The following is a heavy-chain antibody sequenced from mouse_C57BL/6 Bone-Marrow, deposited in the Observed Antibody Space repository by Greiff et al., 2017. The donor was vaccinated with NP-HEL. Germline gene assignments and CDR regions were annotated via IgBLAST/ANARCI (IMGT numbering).Heavy chain of an antibody. V-gene: IGHV10-1*01. CDR3: VRQMRSYWYFDV. CDR1: GFSFNTYA. J-gene: IGHJ1*03. Sequence: EVQVVESGGGLVQPKGSLKLSCAASGFSFNTYAMNWVRQAPGKGLEWVARIRSKSNNYATYYADSVKDRFTISRDDSESMLYLQMNNLKTEDTAMYYCVRQMRSYWYFDVWGTGTTVTVSS. CDR2: IRSKSNNYAT.